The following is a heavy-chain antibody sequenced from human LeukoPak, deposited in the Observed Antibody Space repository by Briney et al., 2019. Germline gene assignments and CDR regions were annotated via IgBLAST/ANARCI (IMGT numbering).Heavy chain of an antibody. V-gene: IGHV3-30*02. CDR1: GFTFSSYD. D-gene: IGHD3-22*01. Sequence: GSLRLSCEASGFTFSSYDMHWVRQAPGKGLEWVAFIRYDGSYTYYADSVKGRFTISRDNSKNTLYLQMNSLRGEDTAVFYCAKEGYDAFDIWGQGTMVTVSS. CDR2: IRYDGSYT. J-gene: IGHJ3*02. CDR3: AKEGYDAFDI.